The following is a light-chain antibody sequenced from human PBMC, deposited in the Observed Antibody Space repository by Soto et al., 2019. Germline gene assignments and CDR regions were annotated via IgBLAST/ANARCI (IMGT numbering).Light chain of an antibody. J-gene: IGKJ2*01. CDR2: DAS. CDR3: QQNADFPYT. CDR1: QDIGND. Sequence: DLQMTQSPSSLSASVGDTVTITCQASQDIGNDLKWYQQKPGKAPTLLIYDASDLEAGVSSKFSGSGSGTDFTFTIIYLQPEDFATYYCQQNADFPYTFGQGTKLEIK. V-gene: IGKV1-33*01.